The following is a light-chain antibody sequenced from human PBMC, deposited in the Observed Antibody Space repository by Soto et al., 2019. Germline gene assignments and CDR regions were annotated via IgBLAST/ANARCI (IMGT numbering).Light chain of an antibody. J-gene: IGLJ1*01. CDR2: GVT. CDR1: HNDIGTYDY. CDR3: SSFTSNRIYV. V-gene: IGLV2-14*03. Sequence: QSVLTQPTSVSGSPGQSITISCTGNHNDIGTYDYVSWYQQHPGRAPRLLILGVTTRPSGISGRFSASKSGLTASLTISGLQPEDEADYYCSSFTSNRIYVFGPGTKGTVL.